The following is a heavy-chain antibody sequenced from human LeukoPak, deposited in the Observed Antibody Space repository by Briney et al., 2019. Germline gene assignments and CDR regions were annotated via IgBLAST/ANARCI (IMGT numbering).Heavy chain of an antibody. D-gene: IGHD2-15*01. CDR1: GGSISSHY. CDR2: IYYSGST. V-gene: IGHV4-59*11. J-gene: IGHJ5*02. Sequence: PSETLSLTCTVSGGSISSHYWSWIRQPPGKGLEWIGYIYYSGSTNYNPPLKSRVTISVDTSKNQFSLKLSSVTAADTAVYYCARVYCSGGSCRGGTAFDPWGQGTLVTVSS. CDR3: ARVYCSGGSCRGGTAFDP.